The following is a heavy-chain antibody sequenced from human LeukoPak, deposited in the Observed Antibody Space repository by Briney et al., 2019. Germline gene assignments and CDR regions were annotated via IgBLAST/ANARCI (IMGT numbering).Heavy chain of an antibody. CDR1: GFTFSSYA. Sequence: GGSLRLSCAASGFTFSSYAMSWVRQAPGKGLEWVSAISGSGGSTYYADSVKGRFTISRDNSKNTLYLQMNSLRAEDTAVYYCAKVVAAARGDYYYYMDVWGKGTTVTVSS. D-gene: IGHD2-2*01. J-gene: IGHJ6*03. V-gene: IGHV3-23*01. CDR2: ISGSGGST. CDR3: AKVVAAARGDYYYYMDV.